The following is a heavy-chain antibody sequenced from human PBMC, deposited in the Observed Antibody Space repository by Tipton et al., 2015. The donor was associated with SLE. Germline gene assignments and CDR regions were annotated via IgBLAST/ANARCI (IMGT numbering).Heavy chain of an antibody. CDR1: GYSISSGYY. D-gene: IGHD3-22*01. V-gene: IGHV4-38-2*01. CDR3: ASAVVVNNDWYFDL. Sequence: TLSLTCAVSGYSISSGYYWGWIRQPPGKGLEWIGSIYHSGSTYYNPSLKSRVTISVDTSKNQFSLKPSSVTAADTAVYYCASAVVVNNDWYFDLWGRGTLVTVSS. CDR2: IYHSGST. J-gene: IGHJ2*01.